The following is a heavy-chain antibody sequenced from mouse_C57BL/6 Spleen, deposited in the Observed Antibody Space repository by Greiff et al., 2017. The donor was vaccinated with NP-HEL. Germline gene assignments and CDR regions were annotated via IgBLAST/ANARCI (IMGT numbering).Heavy chain of an antibody. V-gene: IGHV1-50*01. J-gene: IGHJ1*03. CDR2: IDPSDSYT. CDR3: ARRGGNYLWYFDV. CDR1: GYTFTSYW. Sequence: VQLQESGAELVKPGASVKLSCKASGYTFTSYWMQWVKQRPGQGLEWIGEIDPSDSYTNYNQKFKGKATLTVDTSSSTAYMQLSSLTSEDSAVYYCARRGGNYLWYFDVWGTGTTVTVSS. D-gene: IGHD2-1*01.